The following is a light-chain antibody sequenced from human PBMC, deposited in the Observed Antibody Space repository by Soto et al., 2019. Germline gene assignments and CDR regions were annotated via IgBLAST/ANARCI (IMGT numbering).Light chain of an antibody. J-gene: IGKJ2*01. CDR3: QHYNSYPYT. Sequence: DIQLTQSPSFLSASVGDRVTITFRASQDISNFLAWFQQKPGRAPKLLIYAVFTLQSGVPSRFSGSGSGTEFTLTISSVQPDDFATYYCQHYNSYPYTFGQGTKVDIK. CDR1: QDISNF. CDR2: AVF. V-gene: IGKV1-9*01.